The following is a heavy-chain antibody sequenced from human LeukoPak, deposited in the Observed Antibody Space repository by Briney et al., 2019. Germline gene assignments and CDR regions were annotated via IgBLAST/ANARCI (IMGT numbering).Heavy chain of an antibody. D-gene: IGHD2-2*01. Sequence: GGSLRLSCAASGFTFSSYSMNWVRQAPGEGLEWVSSISSSGSFIYYADSVKGRFTISRDNARNSLFLHMNSLRAEDTAVYYCARDLRYCSSASCSENGAFDIWGQGTMVSVSS. V-gene: IGHV3-21*01. CDR2: ISSSGSFI. CDR3: ARDLRYCSSASCSENGAFDI. J-gene: IGHJ3*02. CDR1: GFTFSSYS.